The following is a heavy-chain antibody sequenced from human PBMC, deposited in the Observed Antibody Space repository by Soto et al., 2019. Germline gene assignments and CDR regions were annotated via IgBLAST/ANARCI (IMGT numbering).Heavy chain of an antibody. J-gene: IGHJ5*02. V-gene: IGHV4-39*01. CDR3: ARAAGGYSSSSDWFDP. Sequence: SETLSLICTVSGGSISSSSYYWGWIRQPPGKGLEWIGSIYYSGSTYYNPSLKSRVTISVDTSKNQFSLKLSSVTAADTAVYYCARAAGGYSSSSDWFDPWGQGTLVTVSS. D-gene: IGHD6-6*01. CDR2: IYYSGST. CDR1: GGSISSSSYY.